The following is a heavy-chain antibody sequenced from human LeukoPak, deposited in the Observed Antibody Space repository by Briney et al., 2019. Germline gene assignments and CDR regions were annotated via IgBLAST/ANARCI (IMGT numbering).Heavy chain of an antibody. V-gene: IGHV5-51*01. CDR3: ARRGDSDFRID. CDR2: IYPDDSDT. D-gene: IGHD2-21*02. J-gene: IGHJ4*02. CDR1: RHSFHSQW. Sequence: GESLKISCRGPRHSFHSQWIGWVRQMPGKGLEWMGIIYPDDSDTRYSPFFQGQVTISADKSISTAYLQWNSLEASDSAIYYCARRGDSDFRIDWGQGTLVTVSS.